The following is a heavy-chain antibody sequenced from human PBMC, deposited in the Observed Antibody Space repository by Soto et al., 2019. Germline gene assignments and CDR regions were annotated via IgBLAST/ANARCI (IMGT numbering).Heavy chain of an antibody. CDR2: IHSDANT. J-gene: IGHJ5*01. Sequence: RGGSLRLSCAASGFNVSSNSMNWVRQAPGKGLEWLSLIHSDANTKYADSVKGRFTISRDSSENTVYLLVNSLRAEDTAVYYCARHVWLESWGQGTLVTVSS. CDR3: ARHVWLES. V-gene: IGHV3-53*01. CDR1: GFNVSSNS.